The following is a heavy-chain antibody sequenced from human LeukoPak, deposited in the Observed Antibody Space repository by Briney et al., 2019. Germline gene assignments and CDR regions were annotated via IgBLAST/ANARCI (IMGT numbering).Heavy chain of an antibody. V-gene: IGHV3-30*02. CDR3: AKDPDYYGSGSYYFDY. CDR1: GFTFSSYG. Sequence: GGPLRLSCAASGFTFSSYGMHWVRQAPGKGLEWVAFIRYDGSNKYYADSVKGRFTISRDNSKNTLYLQMNSLRAEDTAVYYCAKDPDYYGSGSYYFDYWGQGTLVTVSS. CDR2: IRYDGSNK. D-gene: IGHD3-10*01. J-gene: IGHJ4*02.